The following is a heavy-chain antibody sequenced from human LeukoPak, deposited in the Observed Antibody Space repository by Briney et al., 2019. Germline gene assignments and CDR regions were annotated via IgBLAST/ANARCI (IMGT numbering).Heavy chain of an antibody. J-gene: IGHJ4*02. V-gene: IGHV3-23*01. Sequence: PGGSLRLSCAASGFTFNNFAMNWVRQAPGQGLEWVSAISGGGSATYCADSVKGRFTISRDNSKNTLYLQMNSLRAEDTAVYYCAKNYDSSVYYSEGFDYWGQGTLVTVSS. CDR1: GFTFNNFA. D-gene: IGHD3-22*01. CDR2: ISGGGSAT. CDR3: AKNYDSSVYYSEGFDY.